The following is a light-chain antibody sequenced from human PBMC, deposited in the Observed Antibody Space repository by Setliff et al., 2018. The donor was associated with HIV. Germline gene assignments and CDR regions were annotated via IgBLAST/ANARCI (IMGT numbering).Light chain of an antibody. V-gene: IGLV2-14*01. CDR1: SSDVGGYSY. CDR3: SSYASSNTLP. J-gene: IGLJ1*01. Sequence: QSALTQPASVSGSPGQSITISCTGTSSDVGGYSYVSWYQQHPGKAPKLIIYEVRNRPSGVSKRFSGSKSGNTASLTISGLQAEDEADYYCSSYASSNTLPFGTGTKVTVL. CDR2: EVR.